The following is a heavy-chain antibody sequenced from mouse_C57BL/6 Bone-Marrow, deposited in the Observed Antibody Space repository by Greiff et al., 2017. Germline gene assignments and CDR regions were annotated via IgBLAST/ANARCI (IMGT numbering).Heavy chain of an antibody. V-gene: IGHV1-82*01. J-gene: IGHJ1*03. Sequence: QVQLKESGPELVKPGASVKISCKASGYAFSSSWMNWVKQRPGKGLEWIGRIYPGDGDTNYNGKFKGKATLTADKSSSRAYMQLSSLTSEDSAVYFCARKYYGPWYFDVWGTGTTVTVSS. D-gene: IGHD1-1*01. CDR3: ARKYYGPWYFDV. CDR2: IYPGDGDT. CDR1: GYAFSSSW.